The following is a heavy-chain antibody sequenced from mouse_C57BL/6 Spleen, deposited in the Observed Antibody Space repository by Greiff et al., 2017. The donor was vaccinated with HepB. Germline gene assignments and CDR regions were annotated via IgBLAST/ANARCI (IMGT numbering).Heavy chain of an antibody. Sequence: QVQLQQSGAELVKPGASVKLSCKASGYTFTSYWMQWVKQRPGQGLEWIGEIDPSDSYTNYNQKFKGKATLTVDTSSSTAYMQLSSLTSEDSAVYYCASRRAMDYWGQGTSVTVSS. CDR3: ASRRAMDY. J-gene: IGHJ4*01. V-gene: IGHV1-50*01. CDR1: GYTFTSYW. CDR2: IDPSDSYT.